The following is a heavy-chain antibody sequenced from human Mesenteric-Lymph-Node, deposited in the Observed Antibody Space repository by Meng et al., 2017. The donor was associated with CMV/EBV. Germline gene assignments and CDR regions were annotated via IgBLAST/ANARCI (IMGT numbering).Heavy chain of an antibody. V-gene: IGHV3-23*01. D-gene: IGHD1-7*01. Sequence: GGSLRLSCVASGFTFSNSALRWVRQAPGQGLEWVSGISGSGGTSYTDSVKGRFTISRDNSKITLYLQMSSLGAEDTAVYYCAKLPGSNLNWGRFDPWGQGTLVTVSS. CDR1: GFTFSNSA. CDR3: AKLPGSNLNWGRFDP. CDR2: ISGSGGT. J-gene: IGHJ5*02.